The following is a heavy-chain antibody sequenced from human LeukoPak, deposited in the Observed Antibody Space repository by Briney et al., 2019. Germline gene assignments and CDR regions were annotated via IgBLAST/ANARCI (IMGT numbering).Heavy chain of an antibody. V-gene: IGHV4-39*01. D-gene: IGHD3-22*01. CDR1: GGSISSSSYY. CDR3: ANYYYDSSGYYHNDY. Sequence: SETLSLTCTVSGGSISSSSYYWGWIRQPPGKGLEWIGSIYYSGSTYYNPSLKSRVTTSADTSKNEFSLKLSSVTAADTAVYYCANYYYDSSGYYHNDYWGQGTLVTVSS. J-gene: IGHJ4*02. CDR2: IYYSGST.